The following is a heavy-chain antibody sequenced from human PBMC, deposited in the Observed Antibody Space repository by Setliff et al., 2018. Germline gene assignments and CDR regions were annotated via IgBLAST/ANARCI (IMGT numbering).Heavy chain of an antibody. D-gene: IGHD5-12*01. V-gene: IGHV4-59*01. CDR2: VYYSGAA. Sequence: PSETLSLTCTVSGGSIGRYYWSWIRQAPGKGLEWIGHVYYSGAANYNPSLKSRVTVSVDTSKNQFSLRLISVTAADTAVYYCARGGTFRYFDYWGQGTPVTVSS. CDR1: GGSIGRYY. J-gene: IGHJ4*02. CDR3: ARGGTFRYFDY.